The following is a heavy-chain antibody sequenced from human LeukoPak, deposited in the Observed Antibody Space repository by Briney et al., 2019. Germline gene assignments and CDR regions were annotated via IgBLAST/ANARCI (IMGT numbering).Heavy chain of an antibody. D-gene: IGHD3-9*01. V-gene: IGHV3-23*01. CDR1: GFTFRSYA. CDR3: AKGPRGVLRYFDWLFFFDY. Sequence: GGSLRLSCAASGFTFRSYAMSWVRRAPGKGLEWVSAISGSGGSTYYADSVKGRFTISRDNSKNTLYLQMNSLRAEDTAVYYCAKGPRGVLRYFDWLFFFDYWGQGTLVTVSS. J-gene: IGHJ4*02. CDR2: ISGSGGST.